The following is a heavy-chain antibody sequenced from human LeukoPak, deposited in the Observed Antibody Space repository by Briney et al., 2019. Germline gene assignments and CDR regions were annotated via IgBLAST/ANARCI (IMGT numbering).Heavy chain of an antibody. V-gene: IGHV1-2*06. J-gene: IGHJ4*02. CDR3: ARDKTIFGVVTLYY. D-gene: IGHD3-3*01. Sequence: ASVKVSCKASGYTFTGYYMHWVRQAPGQGLEWMGRINPNSGGTNDAQKFQGRVTMTRDTSISTAYMELSRLRSDDTAVYYCARDKTIFGVVTLYYWGQGTLVTVSS. CDR2: INPNSGGT. CDR1: GYTFTGYY.